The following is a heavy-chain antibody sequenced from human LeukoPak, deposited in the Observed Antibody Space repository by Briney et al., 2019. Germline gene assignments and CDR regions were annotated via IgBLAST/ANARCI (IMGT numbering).Heavy chain of an antibody. CDR2: INHSGST. V-gene: IGHV4-34*01. CDR3: ARGGRVVPAAISWFDP. D-gene: IGHD2-2*01. J-gene: IGHJ5*02. Sequence: SETLSLTCAVYGGSFSGYYWSWIRQPPGKGLEWIGEINHSGSTNYNPSLKSRVTISVDTSKNQFPLKLSSVTAADTAVYYCARGGRVVPAAISWFDPWGQGTLVTVSS. CDR1: GGSFSGYY.